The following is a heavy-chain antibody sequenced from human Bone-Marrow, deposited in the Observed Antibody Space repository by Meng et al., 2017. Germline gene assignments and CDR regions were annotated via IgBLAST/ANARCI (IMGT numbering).Heavy chain of an antibody. CDR2: INHSGST. CDR3: ARGRVTTVTTPNGYFDL. V-gene: IGHV4-34*02. D-gene: IGHD4-17*01. J-gene: IGHJ2*01. CDR1: CGCFSGYY. Sequence: VQLQQWGAGLLNPSETLSPSLAVYCGCFSGYYWSWIRQPPGKGLEWIGEINHSGSTNYNPSLKSRVTISVDTSTNQFSLKLSSVTAADTAVYYCARGRVTTVTTPNGYFDLWGRGTLVTVSS.